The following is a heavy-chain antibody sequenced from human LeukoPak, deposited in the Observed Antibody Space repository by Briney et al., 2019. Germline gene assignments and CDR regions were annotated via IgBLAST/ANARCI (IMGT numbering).Heavy chain of an antibody. CDR1: RFTFSSYT. D-gene: IGHD6-19*01. Sequence: GGSLRLSCAASRFTFSSYTMHWVRQAPGKGLEWVALLSNDGSTEYHADSVKGRFTISRDNSKNTLYLQMNSLRAEDTAVYYCARGAQWLVVSDDAFDIWGQGTMVTVSS. CDR3: ARGAQWLVVSDDAFDI. J-gene: IGHJ3*02. V-gene: IGHV3-30*04. CDR2: LSNDGSTE.